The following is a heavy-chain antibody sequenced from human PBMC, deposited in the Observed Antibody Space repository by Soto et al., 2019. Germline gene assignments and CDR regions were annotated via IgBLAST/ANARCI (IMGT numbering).Heavy chain of an antibody. D-gene: IGHD4-17*01. CDR3: ARADDYGDYGNYYFDY. Sequence: PSETLSLTCTVSGGSISSYYWSWIRQPPGKGLEWIGYIYYSGSTNYNPSLKSRVTISVDTSKSQFSLKLSSVTAADTAVYYCARADDYGDYGNYYFDYWGQGTLVPVS. J-gene: IGHJ4*02. CDR2: IYYSGST. CDR1: GGSISSYY. V-gene: IGHV4-59*08.